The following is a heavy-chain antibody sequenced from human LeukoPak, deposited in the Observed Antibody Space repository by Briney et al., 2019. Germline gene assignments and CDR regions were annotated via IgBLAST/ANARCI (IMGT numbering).Heavy chain of an antibody. D-gene: IGHD2-15*01. Sequence: PSETLSLTCTVSGGSINSYHWSWIRQPAGKQLEWIGRIYISGSTNYNPSLKSRVTMSVDTSKNQFSLKLSSVTAADTAVYYCARLPGEGYCSGGSCYEAFDIWGQGTMVTVSS. CDR1: GGSINSYH. CDR3: ARLPGEGYCSGGSCYEAFDI. V-gene: IGHV4-4*07. J-gene: IGHJ3*02. CDR2: IYISGST.